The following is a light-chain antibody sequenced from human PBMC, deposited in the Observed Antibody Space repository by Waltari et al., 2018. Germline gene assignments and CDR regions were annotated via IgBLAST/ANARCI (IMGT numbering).Light chain of an antibody. CDR3: QQYYSTPLT. V-gene: IGKV4-1*01. CDR2: WAS. Sequence: DIVMTQSPDSLAVSLGQRATIICKSSQSLLYSSNNKNYLAWYQQKPGQPPKLLIYWASTRESGVPDRFSGSGSGTDFTLTIISLQAEDVAVYYCQQYYSTPLTFCGVTKVEIK. CDR1: QSLLYSSNNKNY. J-gene: IGKJ4*01.